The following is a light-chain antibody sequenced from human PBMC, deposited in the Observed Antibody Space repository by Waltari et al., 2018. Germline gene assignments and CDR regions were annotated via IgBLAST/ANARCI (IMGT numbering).Light chain of an antibody. Sequence: DIQMTQSPSSLSASVGDRVTITCRASQGVDNFLNWYQQKPGKAPKLLIYATSNLQSGVPSRFSGSESGTDFTLTITSLQPEDFATYYCQQTYSAPITFGQGTRLDIK. CDR2: ATS. CDR1: QGVDNF. V-gene: IGKV1-39*01. J-gene: IGKJ5*01. CDR3: QQTYSAPIT.